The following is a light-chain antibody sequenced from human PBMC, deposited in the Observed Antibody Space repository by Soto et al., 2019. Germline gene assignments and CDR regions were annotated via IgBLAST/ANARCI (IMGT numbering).Light chain of an antibody. Sequence: QSALTQPASVSGSPGQSITISCTGTSSDIGGSNYVSWYQQHPGKAPKLMIYDVNSRPSGVSKRFSGSKSANTASLTISGIQTEDETDYYCKSYSSSSTLGVFGSGTKLTVL. CDR3: KSYSSSSTLGV. CDR2: DVN. J-gene: IGLJ1*01. CDR1: SSDIGGSNY. V-gene: IGLV2-14*03.